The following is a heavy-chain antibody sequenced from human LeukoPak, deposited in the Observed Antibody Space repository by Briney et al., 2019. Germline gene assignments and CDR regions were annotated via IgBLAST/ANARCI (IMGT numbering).Heavy chain of an antibody. CDR1: GHSIRSGFY. J-gene: IGHJ4*02. CDR2: IYHSGIT. V-gene: IGHV4-38-2*02. D-gene: IGHD3-9*01. Sequence: SETLSLTCTVSGHSIRSGFYWGWIRQPPGKGLEWIGNIYHSGITYYTPSLKSRVTISVDTSKNQFYLNLSSVTAADTAVYYCARAVGAFDWLPLFDFWGQGALVTVSS. CDR3: ARAVGAFDWLPLFDF.